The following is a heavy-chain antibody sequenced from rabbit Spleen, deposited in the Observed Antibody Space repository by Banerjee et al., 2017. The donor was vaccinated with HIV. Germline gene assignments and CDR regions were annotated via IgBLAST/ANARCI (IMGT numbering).Heavy chain of an antibody. Sequence: QQQLVESGGGLVQPGGSLKLSCKASGFDFSNYGVSWVRQAPGKGLEWIGYIEPIFGNTYYANWVNGRFTCSKTSSTTVTLQMTRLTAADTATYFCARDTSSSFSSYGMDLWGPGTLVTVS. CDR3: ARDTSSSFSSYGMDL. D-gene: IGHD1-1*01. CDR2: IEPIFGNT. J-gene: IGHJ6*01. V-gene: IGHV1S39*01. CDR1: GFDFSNYG.